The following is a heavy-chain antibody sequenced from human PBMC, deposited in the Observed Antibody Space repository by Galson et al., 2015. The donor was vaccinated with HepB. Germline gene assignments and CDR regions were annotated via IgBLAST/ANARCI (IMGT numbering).Heavy chain of an antibody. CDR3: ARDRALGSSWDAFDI. CDR2: IYTSGST. CDR1: GGSISSGSYY. V-gene: IGHV4-61*02. Sequence: TLSLTCTVSGGSISSGSYYWSWIRQPAGKGLEWIGRIYTSGSTNYNPSLKSRVTMSVDTSKNQFSLKLSSVTAADTAVYYCARDRALGSSWDAFDIWGQGTMVTVSS. J-gene: IGHJ3*02. D-gene: IGHD6-13*01.